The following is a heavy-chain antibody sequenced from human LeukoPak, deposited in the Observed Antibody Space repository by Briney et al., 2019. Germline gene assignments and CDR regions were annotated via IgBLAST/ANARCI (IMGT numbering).Heavy chain of an antibody. D-gene: IGHD6-13*01. J-gene: IGHJ4*02. CDR2: ISHDGKND. Sequence: GGSLRLSCAASGFSFSIYGMHWVRQAPGKGLEWVAVISHDGKNDYFADSVKGRFTISRDNSKNTLYLQMNSLRAEDTAVYYCAREYSSSWYYFDYWGQGTLVTVSS. CDR1: GFSFSIYG. CDR3: AREYSSSWYYFDY. V-gene: IGHV3-30*03.